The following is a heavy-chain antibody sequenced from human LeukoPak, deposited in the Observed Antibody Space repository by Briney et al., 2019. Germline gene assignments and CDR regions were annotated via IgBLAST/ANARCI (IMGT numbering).Heavy chain of an antibody. V-gene: IGHV4-39*01. J-gene: IGHJ4*02. CDR1: GGSISSSSYY. D-gene: IGHD3-10*01. CDR2: IYYSGST. CDR3: ARHSMGGEHYYGSGSYGFGIGH. Sequence: SETLSLTCTVSGGSISSSSYYWGWIRQPPGKGLEWIGSIYYSGSTYYNPSLKSRVTISVDTSKNQFSLKLSSVTAADTAVYYCARHSMGGEHYYGSGSYGFGIGHWGQGTLVTVSS.